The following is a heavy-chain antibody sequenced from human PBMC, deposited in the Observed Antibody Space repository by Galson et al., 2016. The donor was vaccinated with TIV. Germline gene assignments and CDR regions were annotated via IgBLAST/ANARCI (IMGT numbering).Heavy chain of an antibody. CDR2: INQDGSVK. CDR3: ARAWAGSESY. V-gene: IGHV3-7*03. D-gene: IGHD3-10*01. J-gene: IGHJ4*02. Sequence: SLRLSCAGSGFIFSSYWMAWVRQGPGKGLEWVANINQDGSVKHYVDAGKGRFTISRDKAKNSVNLQMNSLRAEDTAVYFCARAWAGSESYWGQGSLVTVSS. CDR1: GFIFSSYW.